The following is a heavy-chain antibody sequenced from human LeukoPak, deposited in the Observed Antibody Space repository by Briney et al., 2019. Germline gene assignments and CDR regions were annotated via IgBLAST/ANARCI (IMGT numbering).Heavy chain of an antibody. Sequence: SETLSLTCTVSGGSISSANYYWGWIRQPPGRGLEWIGSIYYSGNTYYNPSLKSRVTISVDTSKNQFSLRLSSVTAADTAVYYCARRVVSEEDYYYYYYMDVWGKGTTVTVSS. CDR3: ARRVVSEEDYYYYYYMDV. D-gene: IGHD2-2*01. J-gene: IGHJ6*03. CDR2: IYYSGNT. V-gene: IGHV4-39*07. CDR1: GGSISSANYY.